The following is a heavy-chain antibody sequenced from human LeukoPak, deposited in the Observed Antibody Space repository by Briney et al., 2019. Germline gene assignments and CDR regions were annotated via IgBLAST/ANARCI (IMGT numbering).Heavy chain of an antibody. CDR2: IKQDGSDK. D-gene: IGHD4-23*01. CDR1: GFTFSAYW. CDR3: ARKTVVGSYFDY. J-gene: IGHJ4*02. V-gene: IGHV3-7*03. Sequence: GGSLRLSCAASGFTFSAYWMSWVRQVPGKGLEWVANIKQDGSDKYYVDSVKGRFTISRDNAKNSLYLQMNSLRAEDTAVYYCARKTVVGSYFDYWGQGTPVTVSS.